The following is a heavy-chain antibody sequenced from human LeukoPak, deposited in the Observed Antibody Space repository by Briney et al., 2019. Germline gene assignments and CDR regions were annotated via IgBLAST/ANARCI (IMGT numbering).Heavy chain of an antibody. CDR1: GYTFTGYY. CDR2: INPNSGGT. D-gene: IGHD6-6*01. J-gene: IGHJ5*02. Sequence: GASVKVSCKASGYTFTGYYMHWARQAPGQGLEWMGWINPNSGGTNYAQKFQGRVTMTRDTSISTAYMELSRLRSDDTAVYYCARGVPSSSSAGWFDPWGQGTLVTVSS. CDR3: ARGVPSSSSAGWFDP. V-gene: IGHV1-2*02.